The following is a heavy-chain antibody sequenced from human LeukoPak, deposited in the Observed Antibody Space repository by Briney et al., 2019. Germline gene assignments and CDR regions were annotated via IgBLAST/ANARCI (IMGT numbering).Heavy chain of an antibody. CDR2: IYYSGST. D-gene: IGHD3-3*01. V-gene: IGHV4-59*12. J-gene: IGHJ6*02. CDR3: ARRISFFGVVIIGYYYGMDV. CDR1: GGSISSYY. Sequence: PSETLSLTCTVSGGSISSYYWSWIRQPPGKGLEWIGYIYYSGSTNYNPSLKSRVTISVDTSKNQFSLKLSSVTAADTAVYYCARRISFFGVVIIGYYYGMDVWGQGTTVTVSS.